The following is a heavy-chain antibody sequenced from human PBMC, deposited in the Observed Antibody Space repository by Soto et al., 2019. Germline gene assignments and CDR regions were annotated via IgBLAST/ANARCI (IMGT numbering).Heavy chain of an antibody. J-gene: IGHJ4*02. D-gene: IGHD6-19*01. CDR2: ISAYNGNT. CDR3: ARDSGRLYKQWLALFDY. V-gene: IGHV1-18*01. CDR1: GYTFTSYG. Sequence: QVQLVQSGAEVKKPGASVKVSCKASGYTFTSYGISWVRQAPGQGLEWMGWISAYNGNTNYAQKLQGRVTMTTDTSTSTAYMELRSLRSDDTAVYCCARDSGRLYKQWLALFDYWGQGTLVTVSS.